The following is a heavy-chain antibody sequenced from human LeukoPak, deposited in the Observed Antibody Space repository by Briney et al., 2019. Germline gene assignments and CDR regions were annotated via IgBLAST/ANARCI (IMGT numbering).Heavy chain of an antibody. V-gene: IGHV1-18*01. CDR1: GYTFNAFG. CDR3: ARLARYHLLEASDI. CDR2: ISAFDGGT. Sequence: ASLKVSCKASGYTFNAFGISWLRQAPGQGLQWLGWISAFDGGTMYAQSLQGRLSMTTETSTTTAYMELRSLTSDDTAVYYCARLARYHLLEASDIWGQGTMVTVSS. J-gene: IGHJ3*02. D-gene: IGHD2-2*01.